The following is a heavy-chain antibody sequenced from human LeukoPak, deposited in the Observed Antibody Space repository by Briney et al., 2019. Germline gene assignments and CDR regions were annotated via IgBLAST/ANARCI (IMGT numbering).Heavy chain of an antibody. CDR3: ARDRYGYCSGGSCPFAGY. V-gene: IGHV3-7*01. D-gene: IGHD2-15*01. CDR1: GFTFSSYW. Sequence: GGSLRLSCAASGFTFSSYWMSWVRQAPGKGLEWVANIKQDGSEKYYVDSVKGRFTISRDNAKNSLCLQMNSLRAEDTAVCYCARDRYGYCSGGSCPFAGYWGQGTLVTVSS. J-gene: IGHJ4*02. CDR2: IKQDGSEK.